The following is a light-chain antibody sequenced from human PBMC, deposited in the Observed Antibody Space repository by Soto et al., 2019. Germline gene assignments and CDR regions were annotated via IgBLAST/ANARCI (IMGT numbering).Light chain of an antibody. Sequence: EIVMTQSPATLSVSPGERATLSCRASQSVSSNLAWYQQKPGQAPTLLIYGASARATGIPARFSGSGSGTEFTLTISSLQSEDFAVYYCQQYNNWPITFGQGTRLGIK. J-gene: IGKJ5*01. CDR1: QSVSSN. V-gene: IGKV3-15*01. CDR3: QQYNNWPIT. CDR2: GAS.